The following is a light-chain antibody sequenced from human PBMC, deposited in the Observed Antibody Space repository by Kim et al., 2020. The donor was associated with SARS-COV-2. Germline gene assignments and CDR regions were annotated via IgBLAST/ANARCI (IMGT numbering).Light chain of an antibody. CDR2: DVS. CDR1: SSDIGAYNY. V-gene: IGLV2-14*03. Sequence: GQAITISCTGTSSDIGAYNYVSWYQQHPGKAPKVVIFDVSQRPSGVSDRFSGSKSGNTASLTISGLQAEDEADYYCSSYTRRNIYVFAGGTKVTVL. J-gene: IGLJ1*01. CDR3: SSYTRRNIYV.